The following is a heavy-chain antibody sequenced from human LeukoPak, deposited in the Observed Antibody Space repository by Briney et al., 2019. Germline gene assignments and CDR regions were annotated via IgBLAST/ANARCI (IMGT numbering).Heavy chain of an antibody. CDR1: GFTFSDYY. CDR3: ARDRVYGSGSSDC. D-gene: IGHD3-10*01. J-gene: IGHJ4*02. Sequence: PGGSLRLSCAASGFTFSDYYMSWIRQAPGKGLEWVSYISSSGSTIYYADSVKGRFTISRDNAKNTLYLQMNSLRVEDTAVYYCARDRVYGSGSSDCWGQGTLVTVSS. V-gene: IGHV3-11*04. CDR2: ISSSGSTI.